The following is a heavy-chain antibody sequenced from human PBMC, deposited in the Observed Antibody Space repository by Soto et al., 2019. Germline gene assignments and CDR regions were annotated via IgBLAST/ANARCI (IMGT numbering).Heavy chain of an antibody. CDR3: ARASTGSYEAYFDY. Sequence: QVQLVQSGAEVKKPGASVKVSCKASGYTFTTYALHWVRQAPGQRREWMGWVTAGNGGTKYSQTFQGRVTITSDTSASTAYMELSSLRSEDTAVYYCARASTGSYEAYFDYWGQGTLVTVSS. D-gene: IGHD1-26*01. CDR1: GYTFTTYA. V-gene: IGHV1-3*01. J-gene: IGHJ4*02. CDR2: VTAGNGGT.